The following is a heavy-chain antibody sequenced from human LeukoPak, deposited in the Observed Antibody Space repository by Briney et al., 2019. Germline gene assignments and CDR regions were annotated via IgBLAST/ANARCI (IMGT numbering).Heavy chain of an antibody. CDR2: ISAYNGNT. CDR1: GYTFTSYG. CDR3: ARDRHSGYVRFAFDI. J-gene: IGHJ3*02. D-gene: IGHD5-12*01. Sequence: GASVKVSCKASGYTFTSYGISWVRQAPGQGLEWMGWISAYNGNTNYAQKLQGRVTMTTDTSTSTAYVELRSLRSDDTAVYYCARDRHSGYVRFAFDIWGQGTMVTVSS. V-gene: IGHV1-18*01.